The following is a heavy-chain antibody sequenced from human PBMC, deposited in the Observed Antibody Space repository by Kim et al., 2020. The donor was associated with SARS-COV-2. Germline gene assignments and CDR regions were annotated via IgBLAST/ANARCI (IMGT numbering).Heavy chain of an antibody. CDR3: ARALLTAGYPDPYYYGMDV. CDR2: IYYSGST. D-gene: IGHD3-9*01. CDR1: GGSISSYY. V-gene: IGHV4-59*13. J-gene: IGHJ6*02. Sequence: SETLSLTCTVSGGSISSYYWSWIRQPPGKGLEWIGYIYYSGSTNYNPSLKSRVTISVDTSKNQFSLKLSSVTAADTAVYYCARALLTAGYPDPYYYGMDVWGQGTMVTVSS.